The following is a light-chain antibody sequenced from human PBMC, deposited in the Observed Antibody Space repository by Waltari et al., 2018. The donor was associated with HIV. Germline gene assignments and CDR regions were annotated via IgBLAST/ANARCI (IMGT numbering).Light chain of an antibody. J-gene: IGLJ3*02. V-gene: IGLV1-44*01. CDR2: END. CDR3: ASWDDKLDGWV. CDR1: YSTIGTNT. Sequence: QSLLPQPPSASGTPGQRLNISCSGSYSTIGTNTVNWHQQLPGSAPRALSNENDQRRSGVPDQFSGSKSGTSASLAISGLQSEDQGDYYCASWDDKLDGWVFGGGTRLTVL.